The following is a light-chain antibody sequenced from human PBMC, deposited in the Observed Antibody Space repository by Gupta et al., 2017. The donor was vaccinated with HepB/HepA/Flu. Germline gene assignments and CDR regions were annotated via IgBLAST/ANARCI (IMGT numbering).Light chain of an antibody. Sequence: QSALTQPASVSGSPGQSITISCTGTSGDVGGYNYVSWYQQHPGKAPKLMIYDVSNRPSGVSNRFSGSKSGNTASLTISGLHAEDEADYYCSSYTSSSHVVFGGGTKLTVL. CDR1: SGDVGGYNY. CDR2: DVS. V-gene: IGLV2-14*03. J-gene: IGLJ2*01. CDR3: SSYTSSSHVV.